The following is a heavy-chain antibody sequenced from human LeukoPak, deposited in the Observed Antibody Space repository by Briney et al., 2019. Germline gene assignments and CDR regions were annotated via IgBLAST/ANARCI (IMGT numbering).Heavy chain of an antibody. Sequence: PSETLSLTCTVSGGSISSGDYYWSWIRQPPGKGLEWIGYIYYSGSTNYNPSLKSRVTISVDTSKNQFSLKLSSVTAADTAVYYCARLAYCGGDCYLGGYFQHWGQGTLVAVSS. V-gene: IGHV4-61*08. J-gene: IGHJ1*01. D-gene: IGHD2-21*02. CDR1: GGSISSGDYY. CDR3: ARLAYCGGDCYLGGYFQH. CDR2: IYYSGST.